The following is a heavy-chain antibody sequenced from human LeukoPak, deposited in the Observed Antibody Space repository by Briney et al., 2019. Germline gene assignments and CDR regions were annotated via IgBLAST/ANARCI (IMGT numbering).Heavy chain of an antibody. J-gene: IGHJ4*02. CDR1: GFTFTSYS. CDR3: ARPPPGIAIPLDYLDY. D-gene: IGHD6-13*01. Sequence: GGSLRLSCAASGFTFTSYSMHWVRQAPGKGLEWVAVISYDGSNKYYADSVTGRFTISRDNSKNTLYLQMNSLRPEDTAVYYCARPPPGIAIPLDYLDYWGQGTLVTVSS. CDR2: ISYDGSNK. V-gene: IGHV3-30*04.